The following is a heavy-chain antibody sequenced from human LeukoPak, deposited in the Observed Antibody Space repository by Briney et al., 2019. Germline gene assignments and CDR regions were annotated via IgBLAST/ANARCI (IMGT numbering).Heavy chain of an antibody. CDR1: GFSFNSYA. D-gene: IGHD1-7*01. Sequence: GGSLRLSCAASGFSFNSYAMNWARQAPGTGLEWVSSISDNGGSTYYAGSVKGRFTISRDNSKNTLYLQMNSLRVEDTAVYYCAKAVRGWNFDAFDIWGQGTMVTVSS. CDR3: AKAVRGWNFDAFDI. J-gene: IGHJ3*02. V-gene: IGHV3-23*01. CDR2: ISDNGGST.